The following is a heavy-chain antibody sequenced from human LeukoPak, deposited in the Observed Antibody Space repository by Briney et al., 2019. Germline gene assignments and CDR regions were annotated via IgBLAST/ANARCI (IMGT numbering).Heavy chain of an antibody. D-gene: IGHD6-6*01. CDR3: AKDTYTTSSREFDY. J-gene: IGHJ4*02. V-gene: IGHV3-30*02. CDR2: IQYDGINK. Sequence: GGSLRLSCAASGFTFSSCGMHWVRQAPGKGLEWVAFIQYDGINKYYSDSVKGRFTISRDNFKNTLNLQMNSLRTEDTGVYYCAKDTYTTSSREFDYWGQGTLVTVSS. CDR1: GFTFSSCG.